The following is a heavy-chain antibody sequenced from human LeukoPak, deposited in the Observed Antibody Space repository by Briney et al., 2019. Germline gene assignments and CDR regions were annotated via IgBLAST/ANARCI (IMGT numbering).Heavy chain of an antibody. V-gene: IGHV1-18*01. CDR2: ISAYNGNT. CDR1: GYTFTSYG. Sequence: GSVKVSCKASGYTFTSYGISWVRQAPGQGLEWMGWISAYNGNTNYAQKLQGRVTMTTDTSTSTAYMELRSLRSDDTAVYYCARGRPTTVTSWFDPWGQGTLVTVSS. CDR3: ARGRPTTVTSWFDP. J-gene: IGHJ5*02. D-gene: IGHD4-17*01.